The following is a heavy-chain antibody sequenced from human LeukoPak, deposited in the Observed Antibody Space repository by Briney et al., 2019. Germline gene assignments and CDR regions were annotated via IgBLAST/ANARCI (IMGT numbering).Heavy chain of an antibody. CDR2: IYYSGST. V-gene: IGHV4-34*01. CDR1: GGSFSGYY. J-gene: IGHJ5*02. D-gene: IGHD6-19*01. CDR3: AREEVAVAGFLLENWFDP. Sequence: SETLSLTCAVYGGSFSGYYWSWIRQPPGKGLEWIGSIYYSGSTYYNPSLKSRVTISVDTSKNQFSLKLSSVTAADTAVYYCAREEVAVAGFLLENWFDPWGQGTLVTVSS.